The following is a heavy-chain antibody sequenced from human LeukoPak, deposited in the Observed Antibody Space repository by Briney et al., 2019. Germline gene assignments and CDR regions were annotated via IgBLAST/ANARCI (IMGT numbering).Heavy chain of an antibody. CDR2: IWYDGSNK. CDR1: GFTFSSYG. J-gene: IGHJ4*02. V-gene: IGHV3-33*01. Sequence: GGSLRLSCAASGFTFSSYGMHWVRQAPGKGLEWVAVIWYDGSNKYYADSVKGRFTISRDNSKNTLYLQMNSLRAEDTAVYYCVTDPDKYSSPSNFDYWGQGTLVTVSS. CDR3: VTDPDKYSSPSNFDY. D-gene: IGHD6-6*01.